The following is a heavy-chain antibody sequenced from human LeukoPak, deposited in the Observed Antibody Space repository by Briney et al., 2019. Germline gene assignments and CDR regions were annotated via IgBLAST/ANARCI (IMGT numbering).Heavy chain of an antibody. V-gene: IGHV4-59*08. D-gene: IGHD1-1*01. Sequence: SETLSLTCAVYGGSFSGYYWSWIRQPPGKGLEWIGFIYYSGSTNYSPSLKSRVTISVDTSKNQFSLKLTSVTAADTAVYYCARHGNGAFDIWGQGTMVTVSS. CDR1: GGSFSGYY. J-gene: IGHJ3*02. CDR3: ARHGNGAFDI. CDR2: IYYSGST.